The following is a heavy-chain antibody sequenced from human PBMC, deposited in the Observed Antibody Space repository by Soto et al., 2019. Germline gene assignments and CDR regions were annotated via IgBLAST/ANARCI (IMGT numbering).Heavy chain of an antibody. V-gene: IGHV4-59*01. D-gene: IGHD6-19*01. J-gene: IGHJ5*02. CDR3: AGAWCSSGWYNWFDP. Sequence: SETLSLTCTVSGGSISSYYWSWIRQPPGKGLEWIGYIYYSGSTNYNPSLKSRVTISVDTSKNQSSLKLSSVTAADTAVYYCAGAWCSSGWYNWFDPWGQGTLVTVSS. CDR1: GGSISSYY. CDR2: IYYSGST.